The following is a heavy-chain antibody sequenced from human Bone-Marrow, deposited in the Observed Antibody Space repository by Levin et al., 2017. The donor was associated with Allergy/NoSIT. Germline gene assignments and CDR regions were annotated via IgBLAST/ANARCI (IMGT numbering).Heavy chain of an antibody. CDR2: IWYDGSNK. CDR3: ARDWGYCSSTTCYTFDY. CDR1: GFNLNTFT. J-gene: IGHJ4*02. D-gene: IGHD2-2*02. V-gene: IGHV3-33*01. Sequence: LSLTCAASGFNLNTFTMHWVRQSPGKGLEWVAVIWYDGSNKYYADSVKGRFTISRDNSKNTLYLQMNTLRVEDTAVYYCARDWGYCSSTTCYTFDYWGQGTLVTVSS.